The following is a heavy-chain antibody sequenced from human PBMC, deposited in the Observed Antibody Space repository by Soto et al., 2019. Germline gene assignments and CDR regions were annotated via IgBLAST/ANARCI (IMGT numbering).Heavy chain of an antibody. V-gene: IGHV4-59*01. D-gene: IGHD2-8*02. J-gene: IGHJ4*02. Sequence: SETLSLTCSVSGGPISGSYWSWIRQSPGKGLEWLGYVYYTVSTNYSPSLRSRVSISVDTSKNEFSLRLSSVTAADTAVYFCARSVPVPGALIDYWGQGTQVTVSS. CDR3: ARSVPVPGALIDY. CDR2: VYYTVST. CDR1: GGPISGSY.